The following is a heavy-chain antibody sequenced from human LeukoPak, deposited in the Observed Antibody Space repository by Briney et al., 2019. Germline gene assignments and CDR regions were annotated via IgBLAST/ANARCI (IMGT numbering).Heavy chain of an antibody. CDR1: GFTFSSYS. J-gene: IGHJ4*02. V-gene: IGHV3-21*01. D-gene: IGHD3-10*01. CDR2: ISSSSSYI. CDR3: ASLVRGVIITRDY. Sequence: GGSLRLSCAASGFTFSSYSMNWVRQAPGKGLEWVSSISSSSSYIYYADSVKGRFTISRDNAKNSLYLQMNSLRAEDTAVYYGASLVRGVIITRDYWGQGTLVTVSS.